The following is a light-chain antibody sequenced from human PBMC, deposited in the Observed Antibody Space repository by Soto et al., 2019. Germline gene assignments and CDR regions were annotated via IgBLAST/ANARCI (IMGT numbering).Light chain of an antibody. Sequence: AIQMTQSPSSLSASVGDRVTITCRASQNIRNDLGWYQQKPGKAPKLLISSASTLQSEVPSRFSGSGSGTDFTLTISSLQPEDFATYYCLQAYNCPLSFGQGTKVDIK. V-gene: IGKV1-6*01. J-gene: IGKJ1*01. CDR2: SAS. CDR3: LQAYNCPLS. CDR1: QNIRND.